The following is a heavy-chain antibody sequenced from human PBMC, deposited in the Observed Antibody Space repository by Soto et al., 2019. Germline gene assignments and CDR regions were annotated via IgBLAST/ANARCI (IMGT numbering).Heavy chain of an antibody. CDR1: GGSFSGYY. CDR2: INHSGST. J-gene: IGHJ4*02. V-gene: IGHV4-34*01. CDR3: ARGPPRGDSSGPAYYFDY. Sequence: PSETLSLTCAVYGGSFSGYYWSWIRQPPGKGLEWIGEINHSGSTNCNPSLKSRVTISVDTSKNQFSLKLSSVTAADTAVYYCARGPPRGDSSGPAYYFDYWGQGTLVTVSS. D-gene: IGHD3-22*01.